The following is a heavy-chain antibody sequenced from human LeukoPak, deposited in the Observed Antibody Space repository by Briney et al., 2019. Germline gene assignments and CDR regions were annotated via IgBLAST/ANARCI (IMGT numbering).Heavy chain of an antibody. D-gene: IGHD3-10*01. J-gene: IGHJ4*02. CDR3: ARGRLDYYGSGSTYYFDY. CDR2: INHSGST. CDR1: GGSFSGYY. Sequence: SETLSLTCAVYGGSFSGYYWSWIRQPPGKGLEWIGEINHSGSTNYNPSLKSQVTISVDTSKNQFSLKLSSVTAADTAVYYCARGRLDYYGSGSTYYFDYWGQGTLVTVSS. V-gene: IGHV4-34*01.